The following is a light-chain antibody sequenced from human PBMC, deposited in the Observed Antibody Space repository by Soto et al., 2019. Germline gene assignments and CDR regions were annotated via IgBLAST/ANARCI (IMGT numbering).Light chain of an antibody. CDR3: QQYSNWRT. V-gene: IGKV3-15*01. CDR2: GAS. Sequence: EIVMTQSPATLSVSPGERATLSCRASQNINSNLAWYQQKPGQAPRLLIYGASTRATGIPARFSGSGSGTEFTLTISSLQSEDFAVYYCQQYSNWRTFGQGTKVDIK. CDR1: QNINSN. J-gene: IGKJ1*01.